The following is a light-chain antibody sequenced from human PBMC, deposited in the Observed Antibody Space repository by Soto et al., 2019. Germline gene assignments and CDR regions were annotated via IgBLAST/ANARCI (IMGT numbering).Light chain of an antibody. Sequence: ETVMTQSPVTLSVFPGQRATLSCRASQSVSNNLAWYQQKPGQAPKLLIYGASTRATGIPARFSGSGSGTEFALTISRLQSEDFAVYHCQEYTNWPLTFGQGTKVDIK. V-gene: IGKV3-15*01. J-gene: IGKJ1*01. CDR3: QEYTNWPLT. CDR1: QSVSNN. CDR2: GAS.